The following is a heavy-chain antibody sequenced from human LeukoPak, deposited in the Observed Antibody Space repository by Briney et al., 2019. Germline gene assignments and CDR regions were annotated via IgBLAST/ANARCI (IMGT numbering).Heavy chain of an antibody. CDR3: ASRTDGYNSPYFDY. D-gene: IGHD5-24*01. Sequence: GNSLKISCKGSGYSFTSYWIGWVRPMPGKGLEWMGIIYPGDSATNDSPSFQGQVTISADKSISTAYLQWSSLKASDTAMYYCASRTDGYNSPYFDYWGQGTLVTVSS. CDR1: GYSFTSYW. J-gene: IGHJ4*02. V-gene: IGHV5-51*01. CDR2: IYPGDSAT.